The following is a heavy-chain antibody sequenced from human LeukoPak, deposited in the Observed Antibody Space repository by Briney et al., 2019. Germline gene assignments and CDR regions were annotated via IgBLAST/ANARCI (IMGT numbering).Heavy chain of an antibody. CDR3: ARDLLRYFDWLEWIGYYYYGMDV. V-gene: IGHV1-8*01. CDR2: MNPNSGNT. J-gene: IGHJ6*02. D-gene: IGHD3-9*01. CDR1: GYTFTSYD. Sequence: ASVKVSCKASGYTFTSYDINWVRQATGQGLEWMGWMNPNSGNTGYAQKFQGRVTMTRNTSISTAYMELSSLRSEDTAVYYCARDLLRYFDWLEWIGYYYYGMDVWGQGTTVTVSS.